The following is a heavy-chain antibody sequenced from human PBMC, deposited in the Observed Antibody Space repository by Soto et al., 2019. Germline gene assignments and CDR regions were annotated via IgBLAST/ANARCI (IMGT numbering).Heavy chain of an antibody. CDR1: GFTFSSYA. D-gene: IGHD4-17*01. CDR3: ARDDSGDYVGRFDP. V-gene: IGHV3-30-3*01. Sequence: QVQLVESGGGVVQPGRSLRLSCAASGFTFSSYAMHWVRQAPGKGLEWVAVISYDGSNKYYADSVKGRFTISRDNSKNTLYLQMNSLRAEDTAVYYCARDDSGDYVGRFDPWGQGTLVTVSS. J-gene: IGHJ5*02. CDR2: ISYDGSNK.